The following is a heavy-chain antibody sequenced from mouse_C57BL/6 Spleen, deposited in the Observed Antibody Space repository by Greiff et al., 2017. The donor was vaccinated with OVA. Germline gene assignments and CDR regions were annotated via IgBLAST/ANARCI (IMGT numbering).Heavy chain of an antibody. CDR3: ARRDYYGSSYWYFDV. V-gene: IGHV1-55*01. J-gene: IGHJ1*03. CDR1: GYTFTSSW. D-gene: IGHD1-1*01. CDR2: IYPGSGSH. Sequence: VQLQQPGAELVKPGASVKMSCKASGYTFTSSWITWVKQRPGQGLEWIGDIYPGSGSHNYHEKFKSKATLTVDTSYSTAYMQLSSLTSEDSAVYYCARRDYYGSSYWYFDVWGTGTTVTVSS.